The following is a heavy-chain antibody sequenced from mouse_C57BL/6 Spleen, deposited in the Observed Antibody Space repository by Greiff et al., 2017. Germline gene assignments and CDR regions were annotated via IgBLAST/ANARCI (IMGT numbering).Heavy chain of an antibody. V-gene: IGHV5-17*01. J-gene: IGHJ2*01. CDR1: GFTFSDYG. Sequence: EVKVVESGGGLVKPGGSLKLSCAASGFTFSDYGMHWVRQAPEKGLEWVAYISSGSSTIYYADTVKGRFTISRDNAKNTLFLEMTSLRSEDTAMYYCARPAQALEGWGQGTTLTVSS. D-gene: IGHD3-2*02. CDR3: ARPAQALEG. CDR2: ISSGSSTI.